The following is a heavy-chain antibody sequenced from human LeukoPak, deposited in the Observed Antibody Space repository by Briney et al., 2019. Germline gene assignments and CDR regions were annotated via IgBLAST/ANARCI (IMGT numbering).Heavy chain of an antibody. CDR3: ARPRVGYGDYYFDY. J-gene: IGHJ4*02. V-gene: IGHV3-30*02. D-gene: IGHD4-17*01. CDR1: GFTFSSYG. Sequence: GGSLRLSCAASGFTFSSYGMHWVRQAPGKGLEWVAFIRYDGSNKYYADSVKGRFTISRDNSKNTLYLQMNSLRAEDTAVYYCARPRVGYGDYYFDYWGQGTLVTVSS. CDR2: IRYDGSNK.